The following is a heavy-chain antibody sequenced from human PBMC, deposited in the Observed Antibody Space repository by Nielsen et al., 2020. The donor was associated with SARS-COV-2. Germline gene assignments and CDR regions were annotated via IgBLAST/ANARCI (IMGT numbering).Heavy chain of an antibody. CDR3: ARGYYNVDY. V-gene: IGHV4-38-2*02. D-gene: IGHD3-10*01. CDR1: GYSISRGYY. CDR2: MFHNGRT. J-gene: IGHJ4*02. Sequence: SETLSLTCSVSGYSISRGYYWGWIRQAPAQGLEWIGNMFHNGRTYYNPSLKSRVTMSVETSKKRFSLELTSVTPADTAVYYCARGYYNVDYWGQGILVNVSS.